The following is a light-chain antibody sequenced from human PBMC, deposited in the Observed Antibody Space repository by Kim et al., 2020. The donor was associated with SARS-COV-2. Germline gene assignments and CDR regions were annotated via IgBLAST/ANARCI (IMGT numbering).Light chain of an antibody. Sequence: KSGTISCTRSSGSIANNYVQWYQQLPRSAPTAVIYEDNQRPSGVPERFSGSIDSSSNSASLTISGLKTEDEADYYCQSYDSSNWVFGGGTQLTVL. J-gene: IGLJ3*02. CDR1: SGSIANNY. CDR3: QSYDSSNWV. CDR2: EDN. V-gene: IGLV6-57*03.